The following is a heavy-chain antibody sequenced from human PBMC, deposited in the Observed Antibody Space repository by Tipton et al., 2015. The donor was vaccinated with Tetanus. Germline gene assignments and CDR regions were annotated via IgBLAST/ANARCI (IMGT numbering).Heavy chain of an antibody. CDR3: ARAPRYCGGDCYHFDY. CDR1: GFTFNTFA. CDR2: IFGSGVGT. J-gene: IGHJ4*02. V-gene: IGHV3-23*01. D-gene: IGHD2-21*02. Sequence: SLRLSCAASGFTFNTFAMNWVRQAPGKGLEWVAGIFGSGVGTNYADSVKGRFTISRDNSKNTLYLQMNSLRVEDTAIYYCARAPRYCGGDCYHFDYWGQGTLVTVSS.